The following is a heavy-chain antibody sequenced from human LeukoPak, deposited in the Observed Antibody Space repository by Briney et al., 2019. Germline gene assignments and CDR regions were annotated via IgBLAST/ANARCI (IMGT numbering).Heavy chain of an antibody. CDR3: ARTSGRFGEPLSYYFDY. CDR2: IYHSGSS. J-gene: IGHJ4*02. Sequence: KPSETLSLTCTASGGSISSTFYYWSWIRQPPGKGLEWIGYIYHSGSSYYNPSLKSRLTISVDTSKNQFSLKLTSVTAADTAVYYCARTSGRFGEPLSYYFDYWGQGTLVTVSS. D-gene: IGHD3-10*01. V-gene: IGHV4-30-4*01. CDR1: GGSISSTFYY.